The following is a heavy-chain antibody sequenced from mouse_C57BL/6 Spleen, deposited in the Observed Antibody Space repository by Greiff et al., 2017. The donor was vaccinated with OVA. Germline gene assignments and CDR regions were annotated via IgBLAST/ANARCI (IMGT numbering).Heavy chain of an antibody. CDR1: GYTFTSYW. D-gene: IGHD1-1*01. CDR3: ARWDYYGSSLCAMDY. V-gene: IGHV1-55*01. CDR2: IYPGCGST. J-gene: IGHJ4*01. Sequence: QVQLQQSGAELVKPGASVKMSCKASGYTFTSYWITWVKQRPGQGLEWIGDIYPGCGSTNYNEKFKSKATLTVDTSSSTAYMQLSSLTSEDSAVYYCARWDYYGSSLCAMDYWGQGTSVTVSS.